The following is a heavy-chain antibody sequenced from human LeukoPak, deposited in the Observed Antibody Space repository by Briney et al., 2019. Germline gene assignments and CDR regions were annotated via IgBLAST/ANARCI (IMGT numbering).Heavy chain of an antibody. V-gene: IGHV3-48*03. CDR2: ISSSGSTI. CDR1: GFTFSSYE. J-gene: IGHJ4*02. CDR3: ARGRRFLEWLFH. Sequence: XXSLXLSCAASGFTFSSYEMNWVRQAPGKGLEWVSYISSSGSTIYYADSVKGRFTISRDNAKNSLYLQMNSLRAEDTAVYYCARGRRFLEWLFHWGQGTLVTVSS. D-gene: IGHD3-3*01.